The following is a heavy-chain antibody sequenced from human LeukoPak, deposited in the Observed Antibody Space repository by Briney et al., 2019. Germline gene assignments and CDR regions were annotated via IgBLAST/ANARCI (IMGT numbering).Heavy chain of an antibody. V-gene: IGHV4-38-2*01. J-gene: IGHJ4*02. CDR1: GYSISSGYY. CDR2: IYTSGST. CDR3: ARSRGTWYGYFDY. Sequence: SETLSLTCAVSGYSISSGYYWGWIRQPPGKGLEWIGRIYTSGSTNYNPSLKSRVTMSVDTSKNQFSLKLSSVTAADTAVYYCARSRGTWYGYFDYWGQGTLVTVSS. D-gene: IGHD6-13*01.